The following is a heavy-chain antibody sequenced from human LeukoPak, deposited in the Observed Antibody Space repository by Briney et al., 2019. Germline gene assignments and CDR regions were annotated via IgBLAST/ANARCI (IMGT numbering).Heavy chain of an antibody. CDR1: GFTFSSYA. V-gene: IGHV3-23*01. J-gene: IGHJ5*02. D-gene: IGHD3-10*01. Sequence: PGGSLRLSCAASGFTFSSYAMSWVRQAPGNGLEWVSAISGSGGSTYYADSVKGRFTISRDNSKNTLYLQMNSLRAEDTAVYYCAKARDPYYYGSGSYWRWFDPWGQGTLVTVSS. CDR3: AKARDPYYYGSGSYWRWFDP. CDR2: ISGSGGST.